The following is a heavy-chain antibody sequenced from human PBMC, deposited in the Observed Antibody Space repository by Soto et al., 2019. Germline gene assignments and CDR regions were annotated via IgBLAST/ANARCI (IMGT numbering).Heavy chain of an antibody. D-gene: IGHD4-17*01. CDR1: GFSLTTGKMG. CDR3: ARMNVDSYQFYYAMDA. Sequence: ETLTLTGTVSGFSLTTGKMGVSWIRRPPGKALEWLAHIFSDNERSYSTSLQGRLTISKDTSGSQVVLSMTNVDPVDTATYYCARMNVDSYQFYYAMDAWGQGTTVTVSS. J-gene: IGHJ6*02. V-gene: IGHV2-26*01. CDR2: IFSDNER.